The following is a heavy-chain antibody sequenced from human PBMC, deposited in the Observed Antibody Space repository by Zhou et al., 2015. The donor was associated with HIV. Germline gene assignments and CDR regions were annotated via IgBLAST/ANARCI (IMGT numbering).Heavy chain of an antibody. J-gene: IGHJ4*02. CDR3: ARGGVVAAPMDF. CDR2: ITPMFSIA. Sequence: QVQLVQSGAEVKKPGSSVKVSCKSSGYSFSSYAISWVRQAPGQGLEWMGSITPMFSIANYAQKFQGRVTVTADESTSTSYLEMWSLTFDDSAIYYCARGGVVAAPMDFWGQGARVTVAS. V-gene: IGHV1-69*18. D-gene: IGHD2-15*01. CDR1: GYSFSSYA.